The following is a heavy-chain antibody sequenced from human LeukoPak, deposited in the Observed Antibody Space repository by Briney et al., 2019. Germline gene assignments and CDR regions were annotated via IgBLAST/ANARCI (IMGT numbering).Heavy chain of an antibody. Sequence: GGSLRLSCAASGFTFSSYAMSWVRQAPGKGLEWVSASSGGGGSTYYADSVKGRFTISRDNSKNTLYLQMNSLRAEDTAVYYCANRGKYCSSTSCLGSAQVDYWGQGTLVTVSS. CDR3: ANRGKYCSSTSCLGSAQVDY. D-gene: IGHD2-2*01. CDR1: GFTFSSYA. J-gene: IGHJ4*02. V-gene: IGHV3-23*01. CDR2: SSGGGGST.